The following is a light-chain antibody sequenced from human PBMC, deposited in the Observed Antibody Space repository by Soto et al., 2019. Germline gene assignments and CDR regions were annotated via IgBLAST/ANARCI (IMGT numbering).Light chain of an antibody. CDR2: DAS. J-gene: IGKJ5*01. CDR1: QSISIY. CDR3: QQRANWPIT. V-gene: IGKV3-11*01. Sequence: EIVLTQSPGTPSLSPGERATLSCRASQSISIYLAWYQQKPGQAPRLLIYDASNRATGIPARFSGSGSGTDFTLTISSLEPEDFAVYYCQQRANWPITFGQGTRLEI.